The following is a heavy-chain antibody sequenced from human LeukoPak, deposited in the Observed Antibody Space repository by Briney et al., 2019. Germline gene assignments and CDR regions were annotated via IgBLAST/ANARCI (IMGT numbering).Heavy chain of an antibody. Sequence: PGKSLRLSCAASGFTFNTYWMHWVRQAPGKGLVWVSRINSDGSTTSYADSVKGRFTISRDNAKNTLFLQMNSLRAEDTAVYYCARRLVVAATPYYYYGMDVWGQGTTVTVSS. CDR3: ARRLVVAATPYYYYGMDV. CDR2: INSDGSTT. D-gene: IGHD2-15*01. J-gene: IGHJ6*02. V-gene: IGHV3-74*01. CDR1: GFTFNTYW.